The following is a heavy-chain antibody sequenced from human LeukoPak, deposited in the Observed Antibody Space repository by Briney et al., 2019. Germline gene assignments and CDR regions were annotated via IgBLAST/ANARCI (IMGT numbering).Heavy chain of an antibody. J-gene: IGHJ4*02. V-gene: IGHV3-33*01. CDR3: ATDLYY. CDR2: VWHDRSNK. D-gene: IGHD3-3*01. CDR1: GFTFSSYA. Sequence: GGSLRLSCTAPGFTFSSYAIHWIRQAPGKGLEWVALVWHDRSNKYYADSVKARFTISRDNSKNTVYLQMNSLRAEDTAVYYCATDLYYWGQGTLVTVSS.